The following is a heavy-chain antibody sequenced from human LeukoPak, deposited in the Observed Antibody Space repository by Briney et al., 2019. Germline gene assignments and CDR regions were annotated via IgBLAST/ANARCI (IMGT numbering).Heavy chain of an antibody. D-gene: IGHD3-10*01. V-gene: IGHV3-21*01. CDR3: ARDSFYGSGNYRPEGFDI. CDR1: GFTFSTYA. CDR2: VSRTSAYI. J-gene: IGHJ3*02. Sequence: GSLRLSCAASGFTFSTYAMTWVRQAPGKGLEWVASVSRTSAYIFDADSVKGRFTIYRDNAKNSLYLQMNSLRGEDTAVYYCARDSFYGSGNYRPEGFDIWGQGTMVTVSS.